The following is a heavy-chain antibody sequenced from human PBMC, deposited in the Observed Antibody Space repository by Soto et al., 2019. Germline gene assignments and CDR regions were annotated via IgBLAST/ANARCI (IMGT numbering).Heavy chain of an antibody. V-gene: IGHV1-18*04. J-gene: IGHJ5*02. CDR3: ARDLPYYDFWSGPRGFDP. CDR2: ISTYNGNT. D-gene: IGHD3-3*01. CDR1: GYTFTSYG. Sequence: GASVKVSCKASGYTFTSYGISWVRQAPGQGLEWLGWISTYNGNTNSAPRLQGRVTMTTDTSTSTAYMELRSLRSDDTAVYYCARDLPYYDFWSGPRGFDPWGQGTLVTVSS.